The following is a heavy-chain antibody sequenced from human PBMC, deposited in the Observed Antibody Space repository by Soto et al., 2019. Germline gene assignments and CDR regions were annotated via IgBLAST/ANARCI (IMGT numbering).Heavy chain of an antibody. Sequence: ASVKVSCKASGYTFTTYGISWVRQAPGQGLEWMGWISPYNGDTHYAERFQGRLTMTTDTSATSAYMELRTLSSDDRAVYFCAAAPIMDHYYYMDVWGKGTTVTVSS. V-gene: IGHV1-18*01. D-gene: IGHD6-13*01. CDR2: ISPYNGDT. J-gene: IGHJ6*03. CDR3: AAAPIMDHYYYMDV. CDR1: GYTFTTYG.